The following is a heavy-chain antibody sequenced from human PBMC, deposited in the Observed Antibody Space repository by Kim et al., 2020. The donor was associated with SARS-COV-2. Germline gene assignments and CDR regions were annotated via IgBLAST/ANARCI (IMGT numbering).Heavy chain of an antibody. CDR2: IRSRPDNFAK. Sequence: GGSLRLSCTASGFTLSGAAIHWVRQGSGTGLEWVGRIRSRPDNFAKTYAASVQGRFTLSRDDSKNTAYLQMNNLKTEDAGVYFCTRAGYGVGFYYYNGLDVGGRGATVSVSS. J-gene: IGHJ6*02. D-gene: IGHD4-17*01. CDR1: GFTLSGAA. V-gene: IGHV3-73*01. CDR3: TRAGYGVGFYYYNGLDV.